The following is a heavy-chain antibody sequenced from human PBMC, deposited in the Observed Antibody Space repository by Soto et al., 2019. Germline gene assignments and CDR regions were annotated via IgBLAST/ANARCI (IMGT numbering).Heavy chain of an antibody. V-gene: IGHV4-59*01. Sequence: ASETLSLTCTVSGGSISSYYWSWIRQPPGKGLEWIGYIYYSGSTNYNPSLKSRVTISLDTSKNQFSLKLNSVTAADTAVYYCARAALTPPSWNWFDPRGQGTLVTVSS. CDR2: IYYSGST. J-gene: IGHJ5*02. CDR1: GGSISSYY. D-gene: IGHD6-6*01. CDR3: ARAALTPPSWNWFDP.